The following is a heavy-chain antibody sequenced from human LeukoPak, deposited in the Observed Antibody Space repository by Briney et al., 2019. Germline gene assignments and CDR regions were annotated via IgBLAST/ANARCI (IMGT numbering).Heavy chain of an antibody. J-gene: IGHJ4*02. CDR1: GYTFTGYY. CDR2: INPNSGGT. CDR3: ARQSSGYPRPVDY. Sequence: ASVKVSCKASGYTFTGYYMHWVRQAPGQGLEWMGWINPNSGGTNYAQKFQGRVTMTRDTSISTAYMELSRLRSDDTAVYYCARQSSGYPRPVDYWGQGTLVTVSS. V-gene: IGHV1-2*02. D-gene: IGHD3-22*01.